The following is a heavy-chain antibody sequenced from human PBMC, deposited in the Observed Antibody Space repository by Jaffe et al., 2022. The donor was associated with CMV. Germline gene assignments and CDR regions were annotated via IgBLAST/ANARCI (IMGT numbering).Heavy chain of an antibody. D-gene: IGHD6-19*01. V-gene: IGHV4-34*01. J-gene: IGHJ6*03. CDR3: ARATRIAVSGAPGTLRWGPKPYFYYYMDV. CDR1: GGAFSDYY. CDR2: ISQSGTS. Sequence: QVRLQQWGAGLVKPSETLSLTCGGYGGAFSDYYWAWVRQPPGKGLEWIGEISQSGTSYYNPSLKSRVSIFADTSRNQFSLNLASVTAADTAVYYCARATRIAVSGAPGTLRWGPKPYFYYYMDVWGEGTTVIVSS.